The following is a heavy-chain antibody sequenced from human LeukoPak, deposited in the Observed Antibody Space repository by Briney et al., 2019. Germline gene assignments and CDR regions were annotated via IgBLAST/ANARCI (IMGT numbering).Heavy chain of an antibody. CDR3: AREFSGRYPPSYFDY. CDR2: ISPYNGNT. Sequence: ASVKVSCKASGYTFTSYGISWVRQAPGQGLEWMGWISPYNGNTNYAQKLQGRVTMTTDTSTSTAYMELRSLRCDDTAVYYCAREFSGRYPPSYFDYWGQGILVTVSS. V-gene: IGHV1-18*01. J-gene: IGHJ4*02. CDR1: GYTFTSYG. D-gene: IGHD1-26*01.